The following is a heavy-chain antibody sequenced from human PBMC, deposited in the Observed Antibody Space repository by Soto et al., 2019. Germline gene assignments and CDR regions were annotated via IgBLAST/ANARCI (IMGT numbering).Heavy chain of an antibody. CDR1: GGSISSGGYY. D-gene: IGHD2-15*01. CDR2: IYYSGST. Sequence: SETLSLTCTVSGGSISSGGYYWSWIRQHPGKGLEWIGYIYYSGSTYYNPSLKSRVTISVDTSKNQFSLKLSSVTAADTAVYYCARDNHCSGGSCYSYYFGYWGQGTLVSVSS. CDR3: ARDNHCSGGSCYSYYFGY. V-gene: IGHV4-31*03. J-gene: IGHJ4*02.